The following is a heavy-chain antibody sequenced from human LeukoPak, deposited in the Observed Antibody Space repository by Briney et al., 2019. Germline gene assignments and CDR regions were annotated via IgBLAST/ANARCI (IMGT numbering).Heavy chain of an antibody. CDR3: ARTLRALRFLEWGWFDP. Sequence: SVKVSCKASGGTFSSYAISWVRQSPGQGLEWMGGIIPIFGTANYAQKFQGRVTITADESTSTAYMELSSLRSEDTAVYYCARTLRALRFLEWGWFDPWGQGTLVTVSS. J-gene: IGHJ5*02. CDR1: GGTFSSYA. V-gene: IGHV1-69*13. D-gene: IGHD3-3*01. CDR2: IIPIFGTA.